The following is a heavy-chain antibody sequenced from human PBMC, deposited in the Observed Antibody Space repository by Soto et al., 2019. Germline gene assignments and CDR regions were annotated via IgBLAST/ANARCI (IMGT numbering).Heavy chain of an antibody. D-gene: IGHD1-7*01. Sequence: ASVKVSCKASGYTFTGYYMHWVRQAPGQGLEWMGWINPNSGGTNYAQKFQGWVTMTRDTSISTAYMELSRLRSDDTAVYYCAGAPGVGHVAYNWNYGSSAFDIWGQGTMVTVSS. CDR2: INPNSGGT. V-gene: IGHV1-2*04. CDR1: GYTFTGYY. J-gene: IGHJ3*02. CDR3: AGAPGVGHVAYNWNYGSSAFDI.